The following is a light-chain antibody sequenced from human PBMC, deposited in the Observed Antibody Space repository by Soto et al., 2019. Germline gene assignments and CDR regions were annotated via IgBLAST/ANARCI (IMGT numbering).Light chain of an antibody. Sequence: EIVLTQSPGTLSLSPGERATLSCRASQSVSSNFLAWYQQKPGQAPRLLIYGASSRATGIPDRFIGSGSGTDFTLTISRLETEDFAVYYCQQYGSSPWTFGQGTKVEIK. CDR3: QQYGSSPWT. J-gene: IGKJ1*01. CDR1: QSVSSNF. CDR2: GAS. V-gene: IGKV3-20*01.